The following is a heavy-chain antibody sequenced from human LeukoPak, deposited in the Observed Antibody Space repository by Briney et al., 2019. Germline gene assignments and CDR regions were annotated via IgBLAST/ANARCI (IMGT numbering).Heavy chain of an antibody. CDR1: GFTFSSYS. D-gene: IGHD5-12*01. CDR3: ARALRGYSGYPQFDY. J-gene: IGHJ4*02. Sequence: GGSLRLSCAASGFTFSSYSMNWVRQAPGKGLEWFSSISSSSSYIYYADSVKGRFTISRDNAKNSLYLQMNSLRAEDTAVYYCARALRGYSGYPQFDYWGQGTLVTVSS. CDR2: ISSSSSYI. V-gene: IGHV3-21*01.